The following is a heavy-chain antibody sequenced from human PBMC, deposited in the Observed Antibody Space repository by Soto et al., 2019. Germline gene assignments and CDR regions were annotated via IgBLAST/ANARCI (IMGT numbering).Heavy chain of an antibody. D-gene: IGHD3-3*01. CDR3: NSYPDFWGGHTPL. V-gene: IGHV3-15*07. CDR1: GFIITNTW. J-gene: IGHJ4*02. CDR2: VKSKADGGTA. Sequence: EVQLVESGGGLVQPGGSLRLSGAAPGFIITNTWMHWVRQAPGKGLEWVGRVKSKADGGTADYAAPVKGRFTVSRDDSKNTQYLQMNSLKMEDTAVYYCNSYPDFWGGHTPLWGQGTLVTVSS.